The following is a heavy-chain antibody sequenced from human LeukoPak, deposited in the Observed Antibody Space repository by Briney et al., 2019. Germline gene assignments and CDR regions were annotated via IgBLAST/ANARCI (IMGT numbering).Heavy chain of an antibody. CDR1: GYTFTSYG. CDR2: ISAYNGNT. V-gene: IGHV1-18*01. J-gene: IGHJ6*03. CDR3: ARATSYDTSYYYYYMDA. D-gene: IGHD3-22*01. Sequence: GASVKVSCKASGYTFTSYGISWVRQAPGQGLEWMGWISAYNGNTNYAQKLQGRVTMTTDTSTSTAYMELRSLRSDDTAVYYCARATSYDTSYYYYYMDAWGKGATVTVSS.